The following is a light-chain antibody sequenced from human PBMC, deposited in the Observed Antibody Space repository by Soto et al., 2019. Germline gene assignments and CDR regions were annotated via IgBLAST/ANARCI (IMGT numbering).Light chain of an antibody. CDR2: DAS. Sequence: AIRMTQSPSSLSASTGDRVTLTCRASQGISSYLAWYQQKPGKAPKLLIYDASTKQSGVPSRFSGSGSGTAFTLTTSSLLSAEYAADYCQQYYSNPQTFGQGTKVEIK. CDR3: QQYYSNPQT. CDR1: QGISSY. J-gene: IGKJ1*01. V-gene: IGKV1-8*01.